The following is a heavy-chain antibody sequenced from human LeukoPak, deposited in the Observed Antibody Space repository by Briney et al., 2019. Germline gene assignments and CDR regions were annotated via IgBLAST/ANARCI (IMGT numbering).Heavy chain of an antibody. CDR2: ISSSGSTI. CDR1: GFTFSSYE. V-gene: IGHV3-48*03. Sequence: GGSLRLSCAASGFTFSSYEMNWVRQAPGKGLEWVSYISSSGSTIYYADSVKGRFTISRDNAKNSLYLQMNSLRAEDTAVYYCAREEGRGGDAFDIWGQATMVTVSS. J-gene: IGHJ3*02. CDR3: AREEGRGGDAFDI.